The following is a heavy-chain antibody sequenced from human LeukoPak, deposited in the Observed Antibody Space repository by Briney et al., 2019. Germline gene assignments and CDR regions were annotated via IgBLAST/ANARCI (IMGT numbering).Heavy chain of an antibody. CDR1: GFTFSNYD. J-gene: IGHJ4*02. V-gene: IGHV3-13*01. CDR2: IGTAGDT. CDR3: ARGGTAMVRIPDY. D-gene: IGHD5-18*01. Sequence: PGGSLRLSCAASGFTFSNYDMHWVRQATGEGLEWVSGIGTAGDTYYPGSVKGRFTISRENAKNSLYLQLNSLRAEDTAVYYCARGGTAMVRIPDYWGQGTLVTVSS.